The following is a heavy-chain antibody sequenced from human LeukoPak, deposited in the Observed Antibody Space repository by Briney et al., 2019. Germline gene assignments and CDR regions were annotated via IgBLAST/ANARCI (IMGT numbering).Heavy chain of an antibody. CDR1: GFSFSDYH. CDR3: SSVRDIAVAGPGGYFDY. V-gene: IGHV3-11*01. D-gene: IGHD6-19*01. CDR2: MSPGGGNI. Sequence: PGGSLRLSCAASGFSFSDYHMNWIRQAPGKGLERISYMSPGGGNIYFADSVKGRFTLSRDNAKHSLDLQMNSLTAEDTAVYYCSSVRDIAVAGPGGYFDYWGQGTLVTVSS. J-gene: IGHJ4*02.